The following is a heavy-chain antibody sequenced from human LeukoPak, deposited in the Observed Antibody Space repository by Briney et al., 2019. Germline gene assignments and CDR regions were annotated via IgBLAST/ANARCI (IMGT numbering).Heavy chain of an antibody. CDR3: ARVGATGLNYYYYMDV. CDR2: INPNSGGT. Sequence: ASVNVSCKASGYTFTGYYMHWVRQAPGQGLEWMGWINPNSGGTNYAQKFQGRVTMTRDTSISTAYMELSRLRSEDTAVYYCARVGATGLNYYYYMDVWGKGTTVTISS. D-gene: IGHD1-26*01. CDR1: GYTFTGYY. V-gene: IGHV1-2*02. J-gene: IGHJ6*03.